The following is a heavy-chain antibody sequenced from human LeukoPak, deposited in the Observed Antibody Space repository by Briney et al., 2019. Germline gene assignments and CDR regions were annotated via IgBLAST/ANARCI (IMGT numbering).Heavy chain of an antibody. D-gene: IGHD2-15*01. V-gene: IGHV3-23*01. CDR1: GFTFSSSA. Sequence: GGSLRLSCAASGFTFSSSAMSWVRQAPGKGLEWVSAISNNGGYTYYADSVQGRFTISRDNSKSTLCLQMNSLRAEDTAAYYCAKQLGYCSNGSCYFPYWGQGTLVTVSS. J-gene: IGHJ4*02. CDR2: ISNNGGYT. CDR3: AKQLGYCSNGSCYFPY.